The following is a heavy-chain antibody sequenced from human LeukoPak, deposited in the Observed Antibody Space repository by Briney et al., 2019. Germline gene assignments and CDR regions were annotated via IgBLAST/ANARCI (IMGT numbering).Heavy chain of an antibody. CDR1: GFTSSSYA. CDR3: ARLVGGSLYFDY. Sequence: PGGSLRLSCAASGFTSSSYAMHWVRQAPGKGLEYVSAISSDGGSTYYANSVKGRFTISRDNSKNTLYLQMGSLRAEDMAVYYCARLVGGSLYFDYWGQGTLVTVSS. J-gene: IGHJ4*02. D-gene: IGHD1-26*01. V-gene: IGHV3-64*01. CDR2: ISSDGGST.